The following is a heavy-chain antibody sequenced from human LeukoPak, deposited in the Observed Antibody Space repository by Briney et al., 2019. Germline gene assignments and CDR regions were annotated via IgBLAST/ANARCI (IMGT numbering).Heavy chain of an antibody. Sequence: PGRSLRLSCAASGFTFSSYVMHWVRQAPGKGLEWVAVIWFDGSNKYYADAVKGRFTISRDNSRNTLFLQMNSLRAEDTALYYCAAVVTNDGDDYWGQGTLVTVSS. CDR1: GFTFSSYV. CDR2: IWFDGSNK. V-gene: IGHV3-33*01. D-gene: IGHD4-23*01. J-gene: IGHJ4*02. CDR3: AAVVTNDGDDY.